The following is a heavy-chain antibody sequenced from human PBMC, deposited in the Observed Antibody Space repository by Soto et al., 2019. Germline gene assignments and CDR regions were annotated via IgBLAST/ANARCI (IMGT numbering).Heavy chain of an antibody. CDR1: GFTFSSYG. CDR3: AKDSSYYDFSYGMDV. CDR2: ISYDGSNK. J-gene: IGHJ6*02. V-gene: IGHV3-30*18. Sequence: GGSLRLSCAASGFTFSSYGMHWVRQAPGKGLEWVAVISYDGSNKYYADSMKGRFTISRDNSKNTLYLQMNSLRAEDTAVYYCAKDSSYYDFSYGMDVWGQGTTVTVSS. D-gene: IGHD3-3*01.